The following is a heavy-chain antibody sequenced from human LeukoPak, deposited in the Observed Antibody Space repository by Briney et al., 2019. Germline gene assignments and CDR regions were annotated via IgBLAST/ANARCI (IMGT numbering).Heavy chain of an antibody. CDR3: ARAGYCSSTSCYGRAFDI. D-gene: IGHD2-2*01. CDR1: GGSISSSSYY. CDR2: IYYSGST. J-gene: IGHJ3*02. V-gene: IGHV4-39*07. Sequence: PSETLSLTCTVSGGSISSSSYYWGWIRQPPGKGLEWIGSIYYSGSTYYNPSLKSRVTISVDTSKNQFSLKLSSVTAADTAVYYCARAGYCSSTSCYGRAFDIWGQGTMVTVSS.